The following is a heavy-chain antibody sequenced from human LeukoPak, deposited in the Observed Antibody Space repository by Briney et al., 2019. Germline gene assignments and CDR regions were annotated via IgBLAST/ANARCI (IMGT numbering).Heavy chain of an antibody. Sequence: SETLSLTCTVSGGSISSGGYYWSWIRQHPGKGLEWIGYIYYSGSTYYNPSLKSRVTISVDTSKNQFSLKLSSVTAADTAVYCCASYSRDLSSGWYFDYWGQGTLVTVSS. V-gene: IGHV4-31*03. J-gene: IGHJ4*02. CDR1: GGSISSGGYY. D-gene: IGHD6-19*01. CDR3: ASYSRDLSSGWYFDY. CDR2: IYYSGST.